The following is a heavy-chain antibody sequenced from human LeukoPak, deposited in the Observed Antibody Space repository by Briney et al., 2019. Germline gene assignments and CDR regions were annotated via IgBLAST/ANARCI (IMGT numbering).Heavy chain of an antibody. CDR2: IYPGDSDT. D-gene: IGHD2-15*01. CDR1: GYNFTSFW. Sequence: GESLKIYCKGPGYNFTSFWIGWVRQVPGKGLGWIGIIYPGDSDTRYSPSFQFQVTSSADKSISTAYLQWSSLKASDTAIYYCARLACSGGSCYSDYWGQGTLVTVSS. J-gene: IGHJ4*02. V-gene: IGHV5-51*01. CDR3: ARLACSGGSCYSDY.